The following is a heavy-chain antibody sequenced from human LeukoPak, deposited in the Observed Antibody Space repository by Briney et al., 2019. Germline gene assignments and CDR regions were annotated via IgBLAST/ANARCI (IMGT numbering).Heavy chain of an antibody. CDR3: AREYSSGWTSDY. J-gene: IGHJ4*02. D-gene: IGHD6-19*01. V-gene: IGHV3-74*01. Sequence: GGSLRLSCAASGFMFSSYWMNWVRQAPGKGLVWVSRINSDGNYTTYADSVKGRFTISRDNAKNTLSLQMNSLRAEDTAVYYCAREYSSGWTSDYWGQGTLVTVSS. CDR1: GFMFSSYW. CDR2: INSDGNYT.